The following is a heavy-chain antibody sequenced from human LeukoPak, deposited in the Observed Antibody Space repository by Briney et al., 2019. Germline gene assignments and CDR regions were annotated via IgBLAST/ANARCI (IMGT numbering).Heavy chain of an antibody. J-gene: IGHJ6*02. CDR2: ISYDGSNK. CDR1: GFTFSSYG. CDR3: AKAQYNWNDVDYYYYYGMEV. Sequence: GGSLRLFCAASGFTFSSYGMHWVRQAPGKGLEWVAVISYDGSNKYYADSVKGRFTISRDNSKNTLYLQMNSLRAEDTAVYYCAKAQYNWNDVDYYYYYGMEVWGQGTTVTVSS. D-gene: IGHD1-1*01. V-gene: IGHV3-30*18.